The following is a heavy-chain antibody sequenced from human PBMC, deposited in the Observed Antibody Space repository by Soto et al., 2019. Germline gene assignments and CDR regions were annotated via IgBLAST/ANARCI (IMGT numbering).Heavy chain of an antibody. CDR3: VREYDYPDNGFDY. V-gene: IGHV3-30*19. D-gene: IGHD4-17*01. Sequence: QVQLVESGGGVVQPGRSLRLSCAASGFIFSNYGMHWVRQAPGKGLEWVAVIPNDGTYQYYVESVKGRFTISRDNSKDTLYLQMNSLRAEDTAVDYCVREYDYPDNGFDYWGQGILVTVSS. CDR2: IPNDGTYQ. CDR1: GFIFSNYG. J-gene: IGHJ4*02.